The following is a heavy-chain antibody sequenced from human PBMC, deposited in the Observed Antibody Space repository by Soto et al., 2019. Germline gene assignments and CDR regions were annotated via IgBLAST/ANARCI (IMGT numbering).Heavy chain of an antibody. CDR2: INHSGST. CDR1: GGSFSGYY. D-gene: IGHD3-10*01. Sequence: QVQLQQWGAGLLKPSETLSLTCAVYGGSFSGYYWSWIRQPPGTGLEWIGEINHSGSTNSNPSLKSRVTISVDTSKNQFSLNLSSLTAADTAVYYCARTALYYGSGSYSGVNYYYYYMCVWGKGTTVTVSS. J-gene: IGHJ6*03. V-gene: IGHV4-34*01. CDR3: ARTALYYGSGSYSGVNYYYYYMCV.